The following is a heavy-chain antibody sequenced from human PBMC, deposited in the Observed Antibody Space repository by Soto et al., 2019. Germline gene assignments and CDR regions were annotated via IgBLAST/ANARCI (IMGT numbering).Heavy chain of an antibody. CDR1: GGSIITHY. J-gene: IGHJ4*02. V-gene: IGHV4-59*11. Sequence: SETLSLTCTVSGGSIITHYWSWLRQSPGKTLEWIGYVHHSGSTLYNPSLKNRATISLDRSNSQFSLRLTSVTAADTAFFYCAREVRGSSGWYWDYWGQGILVTVSS. CDR3: AREVRGSSGWYWDY. D-gene: IGHD6-19*01. CDR2: VHHSGST.